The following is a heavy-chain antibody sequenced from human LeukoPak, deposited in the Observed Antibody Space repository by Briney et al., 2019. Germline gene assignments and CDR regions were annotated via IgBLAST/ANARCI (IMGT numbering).Heavy chain of an antibody. CDR1: GYTFTSYY. V-gene: IGHV1-46*01. J-gene: IGHJ4*02. CDR3: ARDRRSITGTTGGFDY. CDR2: INPSGGST. D-gene: IGHD1-20*01. Sequence: ASVKVSCKASGYTFTSYYMHWVRQAPGQGLEWMGIINPSGGSTSYAQKFQGRVTMTRDTTTSTVCMELSSLRSDDTAVYYCARDRRSITGTTGGFDYWGQGTLVTVSS.